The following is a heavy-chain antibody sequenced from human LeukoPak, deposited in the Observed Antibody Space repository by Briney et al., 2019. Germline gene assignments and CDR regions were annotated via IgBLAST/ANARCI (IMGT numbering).Heavy chain of an antibody. Sequence: SETLSLTCAVYGGSFSGYYWSWIRQPPGKGLEWIGEINHSGSTNYNPSLKSRVTISVDTSKNQFSLKLSSVTAADTAVYYCARGYKRAAAGTVYYYYMDVWGKGTTVTVSS. D-gene: IGHD6-13*01. CDR2: INHSGST. CDR3: ARGYKRAAAGTVYYYYMDV. V-gene: IGHV4-34*01. CDR1: GGSFSGYY. J-gene: IGHJ6*03.